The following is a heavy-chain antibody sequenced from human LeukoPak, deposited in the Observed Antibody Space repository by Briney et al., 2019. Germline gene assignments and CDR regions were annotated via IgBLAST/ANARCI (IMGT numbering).Heavy chain of an antibody. CDR1: GFTFSRYW. CDR2: INQDGSGE. D-gene: IGHD3-22*01. V-gene: IGHV3-7*01. CDR3: ARKLYYYDTSPAGWFDP. Sequence: GGSLRLSCAASGFTFSRYWMTWVRQGQGKGLEWVATINQDGSGEYYVDSVKGRFTISRDNAKNSLYLQISGLRAEDTAVYHCARKLYYYDTSPAGWFDPWGQGTLVTVS. J-gene: IGHJ5*02.